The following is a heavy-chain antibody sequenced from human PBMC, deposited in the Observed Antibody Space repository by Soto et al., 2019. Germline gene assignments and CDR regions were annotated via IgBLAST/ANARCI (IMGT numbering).Heavy chain of an antibody. D-gene: IGHD1-26*01. CDR1: GGSVSSGSYY. CDR2: IYYSGST. J-gene: IGHJ3*02. Sequence: SETLSLTCTVSGGSVSSGSYYWSWIRQPPGKGLEWIGYIYYSGSTNYNPSLKSRVTISVDTSKNQFSLKLSSVTAADTAVYYCARDPVWEILHAFDIWGQGTMVTVSS. V-gene: IGHV4-61*01. CDR3: ARDPVWEILHAFDI.